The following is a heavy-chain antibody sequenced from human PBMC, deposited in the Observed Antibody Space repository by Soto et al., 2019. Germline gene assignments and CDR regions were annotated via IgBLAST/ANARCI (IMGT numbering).Heavy chain of an antibody. J-gene: IGHJ5*02. CDR1: GGTFSSYA. D-gene: IGHD2-2*02. CDR2: IIPIFGTA. CDR3: ARDEYCSSTSCYTRHFDP. Sequence: GASVKVSCKASGGTFSSYAISWVRQAPGQGLEWMGGIIPIFGTANYAQKFQGRVTITADESTSTAYMELSSRRSEDTAVYYCARDEYCSSTSCYTRHFDPWGQGTLVTVSS. V-gene: IGHV1-69*13.